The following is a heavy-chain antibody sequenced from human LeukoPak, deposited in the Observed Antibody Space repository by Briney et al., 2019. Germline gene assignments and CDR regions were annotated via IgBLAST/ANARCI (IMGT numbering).Heavy chain of an antibody. Sequence: PGGSLRLSCAASGFTFSTYAMSWVRQAPGKGLEWVSSISRSGSTKYYADSVKGRFTISRDNAKNSLFLQMNSLRAEDTAVYYCARVLRYCSGGNCYSGGLGYMDVWGKGTTVTISS. CDR3: ARVLRYCSGGNCYSGGLGYMDV. J-gene: IGHJ6*03. V-gene: IGHV3-11*01. D-gene: IGHD2-15*01. CDR2: ISRSGSTK. CDR1: GFTFSTYA.